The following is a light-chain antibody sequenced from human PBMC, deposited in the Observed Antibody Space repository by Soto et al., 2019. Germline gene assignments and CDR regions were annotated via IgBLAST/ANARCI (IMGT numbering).Light chain of an antibody. Sequence: QSVLTQPPSASGTPGQRVTISCSGSHSNIGKYKVNWYQQLPGSAPKLLISSNDQRPSGVPDRFSGSKSGTSASLGISGLQSEDEADYYCAAWDDSLNGVVFGGGTKLTVL. CDR3: AAWDDSLNGVV. V-gene: IGLV1-44*01. CDR2: SND. CDR1: HSNIGKYK. J-gene: IGLJ2*01.